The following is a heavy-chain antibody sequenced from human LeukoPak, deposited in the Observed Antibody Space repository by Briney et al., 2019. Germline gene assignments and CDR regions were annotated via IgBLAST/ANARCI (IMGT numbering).Heavy chain of an antibody. CDR3: ARRQGCSSTSCPPDY. CDR1: GYSFNTYW. J-gene: IGHJ4*02. Sequence: NHGESLNISCRGSGYSFNTYWIGWVRQMPGKGLEWMGIIYPGDSDTRYSPSFQGQVTMSADKSINTAYLQWSSLKASDTAMYYCARRQGCSSTSCPPDYWGQGTLVTVSS. D-gene: IGHD2-2*01. CDR2: IYPGDSDT. V-gene: IGHV5-51*01.